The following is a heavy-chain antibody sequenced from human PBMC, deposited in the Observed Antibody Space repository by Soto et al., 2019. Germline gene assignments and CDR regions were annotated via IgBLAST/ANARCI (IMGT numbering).Heavy chain of an antibody. Sequence: GGSLRLSCAASGFTVSSNYMSWVRQAPGKGLEWVSVIYSGGSTYYADSVKGRFTISRDNSKNTLYLQMNSLRAEDTAVYYCGRIVLLWFGESYGMDVWGQGTTVTVSS. J-gene: IGHJ6*02. CDR1: GFTVSSNY. V-gene: IGHV3-66*01. CDR3: GRIVLLWFGESYGMDV. D-gene: IGHD3-10*01. CDR2: IYSGGST.